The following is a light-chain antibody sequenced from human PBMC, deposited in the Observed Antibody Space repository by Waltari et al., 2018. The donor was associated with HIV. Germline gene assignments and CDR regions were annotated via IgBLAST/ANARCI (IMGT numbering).Light chain of an antibody. CDR1: QSVFTY. J-gene: IGKJ4*01. V-gene: IGKV3-11*01. CDR2: DAS. Sequence: EIVLTQSPATLSLSPGERATLSCRASQSVFTYLACYQQKPRQAPRLPISDASNRATGIPARFSASGSGTDFTLTINSLEPEEFAVYLCQQRTKWPTFGGGSKGEIK. CDR3: QQRTKWPT.